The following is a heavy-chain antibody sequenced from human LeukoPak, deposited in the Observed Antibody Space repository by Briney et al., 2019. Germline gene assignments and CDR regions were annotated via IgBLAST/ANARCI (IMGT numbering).Heavy chain of an antibody. CDR1: GFTFSSYS. Sequence: KAGGSLRLSCAASGFTFSSYSMNWVRQAPGKGLEWVSSISSSSSYIYYADSVKGRFTISRDNAKNTLYLQMNSLRAEDTAVYYCAREYYDFWSGYYTNWFDPWGQGTLVTVSS. CDR2: ISSSSSYI. D-gene: IGHD3-3*01. CDR3: AREYYDFWSGYYTNWFDP. V-gene: IGHV3-21*01. J-gene: IGHJ5*02.